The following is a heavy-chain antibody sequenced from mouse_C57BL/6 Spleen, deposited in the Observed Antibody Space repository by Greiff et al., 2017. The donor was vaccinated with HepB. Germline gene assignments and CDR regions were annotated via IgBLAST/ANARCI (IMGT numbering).Heavy chain of an antibody. J-gene: IGHJ1*03. D-gene: IGHD2-1*01. Sequence: EVHLVESGTVLARPGASVKMSCKTSGYTFTSYWMHWVKQRPGQGLEWIGAIYPGNSDTSYNQKFKGKAKLTAVTSASTAYMELSSLTNEDSAVYYCTSYGNFEGYFDVWGTGTTVTVSS. CDR3: TSYGNFEGYFDV. V-gene: IGHV1-5*01. CDR2: IYPGNSDT. CDR1: GYTFTSYW.